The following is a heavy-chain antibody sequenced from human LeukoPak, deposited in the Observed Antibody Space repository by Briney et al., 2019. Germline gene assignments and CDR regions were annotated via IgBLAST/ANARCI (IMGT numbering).Heavy chain of an antibody. CDR3: ASPLKSDTAMVTCHY. V-gene: IGHV3-9*01. J-gene: IGHJ4*02. D-gene: IGHD5-18*01. CDR1: GFTFDDYA. CDR2: ISWNSGSI. Sequence: PGGSLRLSCAASGFTFDDYAMHWVRQAPGKGLEWVSGISWNSGSIGYADSVKGRFTISRDNAKNSLYLQMNSLRAEDTAVYYCASPLKSDTAMVTCHYWGQGTLVTVSS.